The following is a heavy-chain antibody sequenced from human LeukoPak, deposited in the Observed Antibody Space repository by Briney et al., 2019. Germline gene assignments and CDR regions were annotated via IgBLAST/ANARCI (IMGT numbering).Heavy chain of an antibody. CDR2: ISSNSLFK. Sequence: GGSLRLSCAASGFTFSNYGMHWVRQAPGKGLEWVSAISSNSLFKKYADSVKGRFTISRDNAKNSLYLQMNSLRAEDTAVYYCARSIAVTLPDYWGQGTLVTVSS. V-gene: IGHV3-21*01. J-gene: IGHJ4*02. CDR3: ARSIAVTLPDY. D-gene: IGHD6-19*01. CDR1: GFTFSNYG.